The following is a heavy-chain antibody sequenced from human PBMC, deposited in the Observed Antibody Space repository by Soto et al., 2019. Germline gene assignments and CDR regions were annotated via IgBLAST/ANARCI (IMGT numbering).Heavy chain of an antibody. V-gene: IGHV4-30-4*01. CDR3: TRGPSGDKVDY. CDR1: GGSVSSGNYC. J-gene: IGHJ4*02. D-gene: IGHD7-27*01. CDR2: IYDGGST. Sequence: QVQLQESGPGLVKPSQTLSLTCTVSGGSVSSGNYCWSWIRQSPDKGLEWIGHIYDGGSTYSNPSLKGRVSISVDPSKNQFSLPPGSVDAADPAGYYLTRGPSGDKVDYWGQGTLVTVSS.